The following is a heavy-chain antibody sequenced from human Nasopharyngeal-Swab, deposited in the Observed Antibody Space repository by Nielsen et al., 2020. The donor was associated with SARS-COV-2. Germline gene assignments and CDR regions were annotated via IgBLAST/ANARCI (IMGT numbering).Heavy chain of an antibody. V-gene: IGHV4-4*02. CDR2: IYHSGST. J-gene: IGHJ4*02. D-gene: IGHD2-2*01. CDR3: ARDGRNGYCSSTSCYFVYYFDY. Sequence: WIRQPPGKGLEWIGEIYHSGSTNYNPSLKSRVTISVDTSKNQFSLKLSSVTAADTAVYYCARDGRNGYCSSTSCYFVYYFDYWGQGTLVTVSS.